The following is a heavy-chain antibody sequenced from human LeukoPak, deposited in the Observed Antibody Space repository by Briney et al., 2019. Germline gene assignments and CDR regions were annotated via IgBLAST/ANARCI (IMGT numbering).Heavy chain of an antibody. CDR3: ARARVDYYDSSGYYYAPYYFDY. J-gene: IGHJ4*02. V-gene: IGHV3-53*01. CDR1: GFTVSSNY. CDR2: IYSGGST. D-gene: IGHD3-22*01. Sequence: GGSLRLSCAASGFTVSSNYMSWVRQAPGKGLEWVSVIYSGGSTYYADSVKGRFTISRDNSKNALYLQMNSLRAEDTAVYYCARARVDYYDSSGYYYAPYYFDYWGQGTLVTVSS.